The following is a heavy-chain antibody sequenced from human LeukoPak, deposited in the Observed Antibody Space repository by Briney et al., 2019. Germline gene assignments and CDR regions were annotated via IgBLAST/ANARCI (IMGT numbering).Heavy chain of an antibody. CDR2: IYTSGST. J-gene: IGHJ5*02. D-gene: IGHD2-2*01. Sequence: SETLSLTCTVSGGSISSSSYYWSWIRQPAGKGLEWIGRIYTSGSTNYNPSLKSRVTMSVDTSKNQFSLKLSSVTAADTAVYYCAREGCSSTSCFNWFDPWGQGTLVTVSS. V-gene: IGHV4-61*02. CDR3: AREGCSSTSCFNWFDP. CDR1: GGSISSSSYY.